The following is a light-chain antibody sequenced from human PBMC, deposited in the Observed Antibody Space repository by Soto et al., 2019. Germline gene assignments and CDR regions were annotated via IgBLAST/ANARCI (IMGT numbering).Light chain of an antibody. CDR2: GAS. J-gene: IGKJ5*01. CDR3: QQYGNLPIT. Sequence: EIVLTQSPGTLSLSPGERATLSCRASQSVSSNYVAWYQQKPGQAPRLLIHGASNRATGIPDRFSGSGSGTDFTLTISRLEPEDLAVYYCQQYGNLPITFGQGTRLEIK. V-gene: IGKV3-20*01. CDR1: QSVSSNY.